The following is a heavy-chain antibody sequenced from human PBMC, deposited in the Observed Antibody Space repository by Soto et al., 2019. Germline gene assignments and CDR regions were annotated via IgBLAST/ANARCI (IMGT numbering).Heavy chain of an antibody. CDR3: TRRGYGMDV. CDR2: ISYDGSNK. CDR1: GFTFSSYA. J-gene: IGHJ6*02. Sequence: QVQLVESGGGVVQPGRSLRLCCAASGFTFSSYAMHWVRQAPGKGLEWVAFISYDGSNKYYADSVKGRFTISRDNSKNTLYLQMNSLRGEDTAVYYCTRRGYGMDVWGQGTTVTVS. V-gene: IGHV3-30-3*01.